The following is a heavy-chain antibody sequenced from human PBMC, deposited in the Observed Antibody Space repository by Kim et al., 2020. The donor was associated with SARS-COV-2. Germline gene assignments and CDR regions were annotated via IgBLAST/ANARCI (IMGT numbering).Heavy chain of an antibody. CDR2: IYYSGST. D-gene: IGHD5-12*01. CDR3: ARGWLTAPNWLDP. CDR1: GGSISTYY. V-gene: IGHV4-59*01. J-gene: IGHJ5*02. Sequence: SETLSLTCTVSGGSISTYYWSWIRQPPGKGLEWIGYIYYSGSTNYNPSLKSRVTISVDTSKNQFSLKLSSVTAADTAVYYCARGWLTAPNWLDPWGQGT.